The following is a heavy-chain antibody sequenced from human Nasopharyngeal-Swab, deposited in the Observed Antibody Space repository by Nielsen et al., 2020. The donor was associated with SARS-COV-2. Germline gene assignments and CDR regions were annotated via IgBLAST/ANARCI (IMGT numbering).Heavy chain of an antibody. CDR2: IYTSGST. Sequence: SCTVSGFSFSSYYWSWIRQPAGKGLEWIGRIYTSGSTNYNPSLNSRVTMSVDTSKNQFSLKLSSVTAADTAVYYCARVDNYYDSSGYRQYYFDYWGQGTLVTVSS. J-gene: IGHJ4*02. CDR3: ARVDNYYDSSGYRQYYFDY. D-gene: IGHD3-22*01. CDR1: GFSFSSYY. V-gene: IGHV4-4*07.